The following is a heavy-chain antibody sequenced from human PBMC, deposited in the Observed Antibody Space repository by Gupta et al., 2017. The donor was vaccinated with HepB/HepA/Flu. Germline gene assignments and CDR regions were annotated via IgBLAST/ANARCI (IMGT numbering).Heavy chain of an antibody. CDR1: RGSINSSDYS. Sequence: QLHLQESGPGLVKPSGTLSLTCTVSRGSINSSDYSWGWIRQFPGKGLDWMGSIYFRGHASYKQVLGNRVTINMDTPKSQFSRRGNLGNDTETAVDFCGRHWNGYSYEVDSWGQGQRVTISS. CDR3: GRHWNGYSYEVDS. CDR2: IYFRGHA. D-gene: IGHD5-12*01. J-gene: IGHJ5*01. V-gene: IGHV4-39*01.